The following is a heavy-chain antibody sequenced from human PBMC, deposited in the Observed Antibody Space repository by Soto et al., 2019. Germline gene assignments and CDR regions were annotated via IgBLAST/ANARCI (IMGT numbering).Heavy chain of an antibody. D-gene: IGHD6-6*01. CDR2: IVVGSGNT. V-gene: IGHV1-58*01. CDR3: AAVPSSSHYYYGMDV. J-gene: IGHJ6*02. CDR1: GFTFTSSA. Sequence: SVKVSCKASGFTFTSSAVQWVRQARGQRLEWIGWIVVGSGNTNCAQKFQERVTITRDMSTSTAYMELSSLRSEDTAVYYCAAVPSSSHYYYGMDVWGQGTTVTVSS.